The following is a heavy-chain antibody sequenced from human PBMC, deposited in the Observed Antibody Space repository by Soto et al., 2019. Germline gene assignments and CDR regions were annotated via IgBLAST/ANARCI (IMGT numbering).Heavy chain of an antibody. CDR3: AAGGGSSGYYSLYYYYGMDV. CDR2: IVVGSGNT. J-gene: IGHJ6*02. V-gene: IGHV1-58*01. Sequence: SVKVSCKASGFTFTSSAVQWVRQARGQRLEWIGWIVVGSGNTNYAQKFQERVTITRDMSTSTAYMELSSLRSEDTAVYYCAAGGGSSGYYSLYYYYGMDVWGQGTTVTVSS. CDR1: GFTFTSSA. D-gene: IGHD3-22*01.